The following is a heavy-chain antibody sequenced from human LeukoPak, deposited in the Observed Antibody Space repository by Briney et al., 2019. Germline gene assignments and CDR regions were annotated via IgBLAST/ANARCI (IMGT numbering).Heavy chain of an antibody. V-gene: IGHV1-69*04. J-gene: IGHJ4*02. CDR3: ARGGDDYSNYASDY. Sequence: ASVKVSCKASGGTFSSYAISWVRQAPGQGLEWMGRIIPIFGIANYAQKFQGRVTITADKSTSTAYMELSSLRSEDTAVYYCARGGDDYSNYASDYWGQGTLVTVSS. CDR2: IIPIFGIA. D-gene: IGHD4-11*01. CDR1: GGTFSSYA.